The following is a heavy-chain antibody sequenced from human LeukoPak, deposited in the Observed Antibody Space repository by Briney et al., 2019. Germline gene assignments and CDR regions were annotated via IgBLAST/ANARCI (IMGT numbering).Heavy chain of an antibody. D-gene: IGHD3-10*01. CDR3: ARDQWYGSGSYLSYFDY. J-gene: IGHJ4*02. CDR1: GFTFSRCW. CDR2: IKEDGSDK. V-gene: IGHV3-7*01. Sequence: QPGGSLRLSCAASGFTFSRCWMKWVRQAPGKGLEWVANIKEDGSDKYYVDSVKGRFTISRDNAKNSLYLQMNSLRAEDTAVYYCARDQWYGSGSYLSYFDYWGQGTLVTVSS.